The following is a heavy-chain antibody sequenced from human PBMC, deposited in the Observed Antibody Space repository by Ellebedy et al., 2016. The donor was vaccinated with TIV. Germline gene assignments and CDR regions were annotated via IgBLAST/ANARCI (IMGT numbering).Heavy chain of an antibody. J-gene: IGHJ4*02. V-gene: IGHV3-7*03. CDR2: INVDGRYE. CDR3: ARERPDRYDSRTWFFDL. D-gene: IGHD3-22*01. Sequence: PGGSLRLSCEASGFTFSIYWMSWVRQAPGKGLEWVANINVDGRYENYVDSVRGRFTISRDNSKNSLYLQMDSLRAEDTAVYSCARERPDRYDSRTWFFDLWGQGALVTVSS. CDR1: GFTFSIYW.